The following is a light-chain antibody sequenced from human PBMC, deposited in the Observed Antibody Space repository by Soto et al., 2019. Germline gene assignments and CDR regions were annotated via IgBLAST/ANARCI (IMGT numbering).Light chain of an antibody. CDR2: SAS. Sequence: AIQMTQSPSSLSASAGDRVTITCRASQDIGTYLVWYQQKPGKAPNLLIYSASTLHSEGPSRFSGSGAGTVFTLTISSLQSEDSATYYCQQYFKLRTFGQGTKVEVK. CDR1: QDIGTY. V-gene: IGKV1-8*01. J-gene: IGKJ1*01. CDR3: QQYFKLRT.